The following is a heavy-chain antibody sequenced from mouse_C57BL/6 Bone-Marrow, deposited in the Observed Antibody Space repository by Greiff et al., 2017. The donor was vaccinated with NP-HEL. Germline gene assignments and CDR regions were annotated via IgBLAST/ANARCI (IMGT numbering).Heavy chain of an antibody. Sequence: VQLQQSGPELVKPGASVKISCKASGYSFTDYNMNWVKQSNGKSLEWSGVINPNYGTTSYKQKIKGKSTLTVAQYSRTAYMQLNSLTSEDSAVYYCARGIYYDYDPSWFAYWGQGTLVTVSA. CDR1: GYSFTDYN. D-gene: IGHD2-4*01. J-gene: IGHJ3*01. CDR3: ARGIYYDYDPSWFAY. V-gene: IGHV1-39*01. CDR2: INPNYGTT.